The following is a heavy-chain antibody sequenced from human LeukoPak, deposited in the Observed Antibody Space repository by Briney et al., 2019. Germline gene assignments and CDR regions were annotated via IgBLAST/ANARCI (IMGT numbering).Heavy chain of an antibody. CDR3: ARDWQWRGGYYFDY. J-gene: IGHJ4*02. V-gene: IGHV4-61*02. D-gene: IGHD6-19*01. Sequence: SETLSLTCTVSGGSISSTSYYWSWIRQPAGKGLEWIGRIYTSGSTNYNPSLKSRVTMSVDTSKNQFSLKLSSVTAADTAVYYCARDWQWRGGYYFDYWGQGTLVTVSS. CDR2: IYTSGST. CDR1: GGSISSTSYY.